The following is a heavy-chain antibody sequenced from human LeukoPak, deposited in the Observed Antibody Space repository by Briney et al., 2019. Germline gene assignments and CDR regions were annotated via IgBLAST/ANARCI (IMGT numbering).Heavy chain of an antibody. CDR2: IWYDGRNK. V-gene: IGHV3-33*01. Sequence: GGSLRLSCAAPGFTLSSYGMHWVRQAPGKGLEWVAVIWYDGRNKFYADSLKGRFTISRDNSKNTLYLQMNSLRAEDTAVYYCARVNRGDAFDIWGQGTLVTVSS. CDR3: ARVNRGDAFDI. CDR1: GFTLSSYG. D-gene: IGHD3-16*02. J-gene: IGHJ3*02.